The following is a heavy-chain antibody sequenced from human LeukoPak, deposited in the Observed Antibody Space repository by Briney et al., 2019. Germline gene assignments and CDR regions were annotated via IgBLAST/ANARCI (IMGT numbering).Heavy chain of an antibody. CDR2: ISYDGSNK. CDR1: GFTFSSYG. Sequence: GGSLRLSCAASGFTFSSYGMHWVRQAPGKGLEWVAVISYDGSNKYYADSVKGRFTISRDNSKNTLYLQMNSLRAEDTAVYYCARVGRYSSEVDYGGQGTLVTVSS. J-gene: IGHJ4*02. V-gene: IGHV3-30*03. D-gene: IGHD6-25*01. CDR3: ARVGRYSSEVDY.